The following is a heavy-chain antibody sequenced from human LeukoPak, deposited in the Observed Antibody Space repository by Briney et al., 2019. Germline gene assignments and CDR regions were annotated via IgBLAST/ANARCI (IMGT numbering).Heavy chain of an antibody. CDR2: IAYDGSDK. CDR1: GFTFSSYA. J-gene: IGHJ6*02. V-gene: IGHV3-30-3*01. CDR3: ARDRHCANGVCHSPPGMDV. Sequence: GGSLRLSCAASGFTFSSYAMHWVRQAPGKGLEWVAGIAYDGSDKVYTDSVRGRFTISRDNSKNTMYLQINSLRAEDTAVYYCARDRHCANGVCHSPPGMDVWGQGTTVTVSS. D-gene: IGHD2-8*01.